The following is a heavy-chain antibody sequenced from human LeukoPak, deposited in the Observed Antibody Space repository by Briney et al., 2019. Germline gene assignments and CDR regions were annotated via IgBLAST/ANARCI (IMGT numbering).Heavy chain of an antibody. CDR3: ARDRGSYAGGFDY. CDR2: IYSGGST. V-gene: IGHV3-53*04. J-gene: IGHJ4*02. CDR1: GFTVSSNY. D-gene: IGHD1-26*01. Sequence: GGCLRLSCAASGFTVSSNYMSWVRPAPGKGLEWVSVIYSGGSTYYADSVKGRFTISRHNSKNTLYLQMNSLRAEDTAVYYCARDRGSYAGGFDYWGQGTLVTVSS.